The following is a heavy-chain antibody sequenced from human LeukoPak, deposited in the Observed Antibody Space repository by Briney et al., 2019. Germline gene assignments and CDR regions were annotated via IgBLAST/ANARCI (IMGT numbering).Heavy chain of an antibody. Sequence: PSETLCLTCAVYGGSFSGYYWSWIRQPPGKGLEWIGEINHSGSTNYNPSLKSRVTISVDTSKNQFSLKLSSVTAADTAVYYCARALWFGGRLHYYYYGMDVWGQGTTVTVSS. CDR2: INHSGST. CDR1: GGSFSGYY. J-gene: IGHJ6*02. D-gene: IGHD3-10*01. V-gene: IGHV4-34*01. CDR3: ARALWFGGRLHYYYYGMDV.